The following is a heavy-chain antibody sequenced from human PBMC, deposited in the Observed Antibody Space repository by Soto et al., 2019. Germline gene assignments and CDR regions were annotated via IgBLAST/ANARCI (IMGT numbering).Heavy chain of an antibody. CDR2: IRSKAYGGTT. CDR3: SRSDGTPEWDDY. J-gene: IGHJ4*02. D-gene: IGHD1-1*01. Sequence: GGSLRLSCTASGFTFGDYAMSWFRQAPGKGLEWVGFIRSKAYGGTTEYAASVKGRFTISRDDSKSIAYLQMNSLKTEDTAVYYCSRSDGTPEWDDYWGQGTLVTVSS. CDR1: GFTFGDYA. V-gene: IGHV3-49*03.